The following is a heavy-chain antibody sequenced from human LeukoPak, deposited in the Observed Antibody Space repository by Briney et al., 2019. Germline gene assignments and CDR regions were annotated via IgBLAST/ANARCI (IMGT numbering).Heavy chain of an antibody. CDR2: ISSDVSNK. J-gene: IGHJ6*03. Sequence: GGSLRLSCAASGFTFNGYGMHWVRQAPGKWLDWVALISSDVSNKYYADSVKGRFTVSRDNAKNSLYLQMNNLRAEDTAVYYCARYYDFWSIFTTQYYYMAVWGKGTTVTVSS. V-gene: IGHV3-30*03. D-gene: IGHD3-3*01. CDR3: ARYYDFWSIFTTQYYYMAV. CDR1: GFTFNGYG.